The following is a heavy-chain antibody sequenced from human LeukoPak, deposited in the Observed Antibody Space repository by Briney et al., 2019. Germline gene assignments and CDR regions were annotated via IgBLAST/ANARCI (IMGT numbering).Heavy chain of an antibody. CDR3: ATGYSGSYLPGY. J-gene: IGHJ4*02. Sequence: ASVKVSCKASGGTFSSYAISWVRQPPGQGLEWMRGIIPIFGTANYAQKFQGRVTITADESTSTAYMELSSLRSEDTAVYYCATGYSGSYLPGYWGQGTLVTVSS. D-gene: IGHD1-26*01. V-gene: IGHV1-69*13. CDR1: GGTFSSYA. CDR2: IIPIFGTA.